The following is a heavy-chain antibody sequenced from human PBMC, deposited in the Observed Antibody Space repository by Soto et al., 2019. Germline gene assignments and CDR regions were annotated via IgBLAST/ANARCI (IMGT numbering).Heavy chain of an antibody. CDR3: AKMEGMDPWAYSFDY. J-gene: IGHJ4*02. CDR2: IYGGGNGP. Sequence: EVQLLDSGGGLVQPGGSLRLSCAASGFIFSNYAMNWVRQAPGKGLEWVSRIYGGGNGPHYADSVKGRVTISRDNSKNTLYLQMNSLRAEDTAVYYCAKMEGMDPWAYSFDYWGQGTLVTVSS. V-gene: IGHV3-23*01. D-gene: IGHD2-2*03. CDR1: GFIFSNYA.